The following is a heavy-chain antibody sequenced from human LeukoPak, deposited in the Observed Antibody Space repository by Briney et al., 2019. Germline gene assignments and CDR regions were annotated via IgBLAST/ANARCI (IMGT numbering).Heavy chain of an antibody. CDR3: ARIQRLYYGSGRHETYFDY. J-gene: IGHJ4*02. Sequence: GGSLRLSCAASGFTFSDYYMSWIRQAPGKGLEWVSYISSSGSTIYYADSVKGRFTISRDNAKNSLYLQMNSLRAEDTAVYYCARIQRLYYGSGRHETYFDYWGQGTLVTVSS. CDR2: ISSSGSTI. V-gene: IGHV3-11*01. CDR1: GFTFSDYY. D-gene: IGHD3-10*01.